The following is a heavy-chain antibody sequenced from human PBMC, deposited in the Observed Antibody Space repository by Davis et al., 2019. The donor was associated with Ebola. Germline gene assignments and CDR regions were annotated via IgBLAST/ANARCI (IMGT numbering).Heavy chain of an antibody. CDR3: ARERRYCSSTSCSYGYYYYGMDV. CDR1: GFTFSSYG. V-gene: IGHV3-30*12. CDR2: ISYDGSNK. J-gene: IGHJ6*02. D-gene: IGHD2-2*01. Sequence: GESLKISCAASGFTFSSYGMHWVRQAPGKGLEWVAVISYDGSNKYYADSVNGRFSISRDNSKNTLYLQMNSLRAEDTAVYYCARERRYCSSTSCSYGYYYYGMDVWGQGTTVTVSS.